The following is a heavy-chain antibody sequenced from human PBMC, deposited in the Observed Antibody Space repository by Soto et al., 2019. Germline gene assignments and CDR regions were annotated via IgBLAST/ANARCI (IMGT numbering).Heavy chain of an antibody. Sequence: PGGSLRLSCAASGFTFSTYGMHWARQAPGKGLEWVAVISYHGNDKYYAESVKGRFTISRDNFKNALYLQMDSLRAEDTAVYYCAKDHLLTTVTTVGDWGQGTLVTVSS. D-gene: IGHD4-17*01. CDR2: ISYHGNDK. CDR3: AKDHLLTTVTTVGD. V-gene: IGHV3-30*18. J-gene: IGHJ4*02. CDR1: GFTFSTYG.